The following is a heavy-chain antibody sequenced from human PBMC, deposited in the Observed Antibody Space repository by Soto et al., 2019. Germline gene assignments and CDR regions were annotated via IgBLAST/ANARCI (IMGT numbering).Heavy chain of an antibody. D-gene: IGHD5-18*01. CDR3: AKDVIGDTATTNYYYYGMDV. Sequence: GGSLRLSCAASGFTFSSYGMHWVRQAPGKGLEWVAVISYDGSNKYYADSVKGRFTISRDNSKNTLNLQMNSLRAEDTAVYYCAKDVIGDTATTNYYYYGMDVWGQGTTVTVSS. J-gene: IGHJ6*02. CDR2: ISYDGSNK. V-gene: IGHV3-30*18. CDR1: GFTFSSYG.